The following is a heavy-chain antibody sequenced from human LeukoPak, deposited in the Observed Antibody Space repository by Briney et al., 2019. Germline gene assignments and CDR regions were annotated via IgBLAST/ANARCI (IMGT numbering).Heavy chain of an antibody. Sequence: EASVKVSCKASGGTFSSYAISWVRQAPGQGLEWMGGIIPIFGTANYAQKFQGRVTITTDESTSTAYMELSSLRSEDTAVYYCARSTSGYDLVDYWGQGTLVTVSS. V-gene: IGHV1-69*05. CDR3: ARSTSGYDLVDY. J-gene: IGHJ4*02. CDR2: IIPIFGTA. D-gene: IGHD5-12*01. CDR1: GGTFSSYA.